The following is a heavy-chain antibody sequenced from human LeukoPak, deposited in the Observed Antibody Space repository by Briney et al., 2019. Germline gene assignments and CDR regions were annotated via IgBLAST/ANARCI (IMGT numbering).Heavy chain of an antibody. CDR3: ARGEMATIEDAFDI. J-gene: IGHJ3*02. D-gene: IGHD5-24*01. Sequence: SETLSLTCAVYGGSFSGYYWSWIRQPPGKGLEWIGEINHSGSTNYNPSLKSRVTISVDTSKNQFSLKLNSVTAADTAMYYCARGEMATIEDAFDIWGQGTLVTVSS. CDR1: GGSFSGYY. V-gene: IGHV4-34*01. CDR2: INHSGST.